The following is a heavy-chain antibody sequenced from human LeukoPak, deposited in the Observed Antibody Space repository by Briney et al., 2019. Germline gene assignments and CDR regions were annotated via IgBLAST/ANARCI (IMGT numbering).Heavy chain of an antibody. CDR3: AKDIYYYDGSGYFDY. D-gene: IGHD3-22*01. J-gene: IGHJ4*02. Sequence: PGGSLRLSCAASGFTFDDYAMHWVRQAPGKGLEWVSGISWNSGSIGYADSVKGRFTISRDNAKNSLYLQMNSLRAEDTALYYCAKDIYYYDGSGYFDYWGQGTLVTVSS. CDR2: ISWNSGSI. V-gene: IGHV3-9*01. CDR1: GFTFDDYA.